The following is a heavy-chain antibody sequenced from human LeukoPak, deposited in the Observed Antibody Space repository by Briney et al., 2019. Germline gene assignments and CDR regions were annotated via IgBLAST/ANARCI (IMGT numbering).Heavy chain of an antibody. J-gene: IGHJ3*01. CDR3: GRSSYSSSSSV. CDR1: GFTFSGFW. V-gene: IGHV3-7*03. CDR2: INSDGSEG. Sequence: GGSLRLSCAVSGFTFSGFWMSWSRQAPGKGLEWVASINSDGSEGYYADVVKGRFTISRDNAKNSLYLQINSLRAEDTAVYYCGRSSYSSSSSVWGQGTMVTVSS. D-gene: IGHD6-6*01.